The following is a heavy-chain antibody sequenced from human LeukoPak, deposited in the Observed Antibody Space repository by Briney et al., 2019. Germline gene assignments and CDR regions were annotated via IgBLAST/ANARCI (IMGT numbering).Heavy chain of an antibody. D-gene: IGHD6-13*01. CDR3: ARGGDGFSSSWYYFDY. CDR1: GYAFTSYG. V-gene: IGHV1-18*01. J-gene: IGHJ4*02. CDR2: ISAYNGNT. Sequence: ASVKVSCKASGYAFTSYGISWVRQAPGQGLEWMGWISAYNGNTNYAQKLQGRVTMTTDTSTSTAYMELRSLRSDDTAVYYCARGGDGFSSSWYYFDYWGQGTLVTVSS.